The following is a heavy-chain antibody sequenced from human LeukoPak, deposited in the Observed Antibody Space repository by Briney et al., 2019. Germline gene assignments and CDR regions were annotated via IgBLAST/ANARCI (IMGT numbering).Heavy chain of an antibody. V-gene: IGHV4-30-2*01. Sequence: SQTLSLTCTVSGGSISSGGYYWSWIRQPPGKGLEWIGYIYHSGSTYYNPSLKSRVTISVDRSKNQFSLKLSSVTAADTAVYYCARLGVGIVGATFDYWGQGTLVTVSS. D-gene: IGHD1-26*01. CDR1: GGSISSGGYY. CDR3: ARLGVGIVGATFDY. J-gene: IGHJ4*02. CDR2: IYHSGST.